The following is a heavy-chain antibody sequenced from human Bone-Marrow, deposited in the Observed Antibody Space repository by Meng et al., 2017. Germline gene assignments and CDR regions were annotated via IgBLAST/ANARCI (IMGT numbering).Heavy chain of an antibody. J-gene: IGHJ4*02. V-gene: IGHV3-21*01. CDR1: GFIFSSYG. CDR2: ISSSGTYI. Sequence: GGSLRLSCAASGFIFSSYGMSWVRQAPGKGLEWVSSISSSGTYIYYADSMKGRFTISRDNAKNSLYLQMNSLRAEDTAVYYCAREAGDSSGYYNYWGQGTLVTVSS. D-gene: IGHD3-22*01. CDR3: AREAGDSSGYYNY.